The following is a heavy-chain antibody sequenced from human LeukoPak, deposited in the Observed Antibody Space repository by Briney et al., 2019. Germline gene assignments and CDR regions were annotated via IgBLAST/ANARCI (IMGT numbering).Heavy chain of an antibody. CDR3: ARDQKWELLDPYYFDY. V-gene: IGHV3-30*02. J-gene: IGHJ4*02. D-gene: IGHD1-26*01. CDR2: IRYDGSNK. Sequence: GGSLRLSCAASGFTFSSYGMHWVRQAPGKGLEWVAFIRYDGSNKYYADSVKGRFTISRDNAKNSLYLQMNSLRAEDTAVYYCARDQKWELLDPYYFDYWGQGTLVTVSS. CDR1: GFTFSSYG.